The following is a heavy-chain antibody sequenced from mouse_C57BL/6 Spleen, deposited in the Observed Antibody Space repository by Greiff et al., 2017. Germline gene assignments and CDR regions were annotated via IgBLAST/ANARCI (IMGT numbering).Heavy chain of an antibody. V-gene: IGHV3-6*01. CDR3: ARTGTYFDY. J-gene: IGHJ2*01. D-gene: IGHD4-1*01. Sequence: EVQLQQSGPGLVKPSQSLSLTCSVTGYSITSGYYWNWIRQFPGNQLEWMGYISYDGSNNYNPSLKNRIAITRDTSKNQLFLKLNSVTTEDTATYYCARTGTYFDYWGQGTTLTVAS. CDR1: GYSITSGYY. CDR2: ISYDGSN.